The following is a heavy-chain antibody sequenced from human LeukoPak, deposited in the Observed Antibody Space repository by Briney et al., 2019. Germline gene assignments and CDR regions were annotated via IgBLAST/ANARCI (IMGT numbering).Heavy chain of an antibody. CDR1: GYTFIGYY. CDR2: TNPNSGGT. Sequence: ASVKVSCKASGYTFIGYYMHWVRQAPGQGLEWMGWTNPNSGGTNYAQKLQGRVTMTTDTSTSTAYMELRSLRSDDTAVYYCARDPTYYYDSSGYSDYWGQGTLVTVSS. J-gene: IGHJ4*02. CDR3: ARDPTYYYDSSGYSDY. D-gene: IGHD3-22*01. V-gene: IGHV1-2*02.